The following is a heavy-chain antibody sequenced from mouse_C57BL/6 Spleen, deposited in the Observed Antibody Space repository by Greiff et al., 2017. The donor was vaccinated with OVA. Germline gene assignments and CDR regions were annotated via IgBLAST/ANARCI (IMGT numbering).Heavy chain of an antibody. CDR1: GYTFTSYW. Sequence: VKLQQPGAELVKPGASVKMPCKASGYTFTSYWITWVKQRPGQGLEWIGDIYPGSGSTNYNEKFKSKATLTVDTSSSTAYMQLSSLTSEDSAVYYCARPFRSSWYFDVWGTGTTVTVSS. D-gene: IGHD1-3*01. CDR3: ARPFRSSWYFDV. V-gene: IGHV1-55*01. CDR2: IYPGSGST. J-gene: IGHJ1*03.